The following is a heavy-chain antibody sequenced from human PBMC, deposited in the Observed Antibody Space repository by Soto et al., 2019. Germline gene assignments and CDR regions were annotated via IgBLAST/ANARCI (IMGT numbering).Heavy chain of an antibody. V-gene: IGHV1-69*02. Sequence: QVQLVQSGAEVKKPGSSVKVSCKASGGTFSSYTISWVRQAPGQGLEWMGRIIPILGIANYAQKFQGRVTITADKSTSTAYMELSSLRSEDTAVYYCARVWGGHHWYFDLWGRGTLVTVSS. CDR3: ARVWGGHHWYFDL. D-gene: IGHD3-3*01. CDR2: IIPILGIA. CDR1: GGTFSSYT. J-gene: IGHJ2*01.